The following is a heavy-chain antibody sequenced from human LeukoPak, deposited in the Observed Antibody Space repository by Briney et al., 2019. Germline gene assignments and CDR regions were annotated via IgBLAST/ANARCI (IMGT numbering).Heavy chain of an antibody. V-gene: IGHV3-23*01. J-gene: IGHJ4*02. CDR1: GFTLNNYA. Sequence: PGGSLRLSCAASGFTLNNYAMSWVRQAPGKGLEWVSATSSSDAGTYHADSVRGRFTISRDNSKNTLYLQMNSLRTEDAAIYYCARDRRLASFDYGGQGTLVTVSS. CDR2: TSSSDAGT. D-gene: IGHD6-25*01. CDR3: ARDRRLASFDY.